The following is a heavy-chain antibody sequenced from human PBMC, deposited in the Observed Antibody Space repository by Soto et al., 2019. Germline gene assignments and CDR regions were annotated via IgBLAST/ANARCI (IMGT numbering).Heavy chain of an antibody. CDR2: IIPIFGTA. J-gene: IGHJ6*02. CDR1: GGTFSSYA. V-gene: IGHV1-69*01. CDR3: ARGVVVVPAASRGWYYDYGMDV. D-gene: IGHD2-2*01. Sequence: QVQLVQSGAEVKKPGSSVKVSCKASGGTFSSYAISWVRQAPGQGLEWMGGIIPIFGTANYAQKFQGRVTITADESTSTAYMELSSQRSEDTAVYYCARGVVVVPAASRGWYYDYGMDVWGQGTTVTVSS.